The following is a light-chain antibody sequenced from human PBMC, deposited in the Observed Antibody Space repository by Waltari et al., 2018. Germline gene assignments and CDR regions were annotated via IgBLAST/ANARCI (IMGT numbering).Light chain of an antibody. V-gene: IGKV3-15*01. CDR1: QSVSSN. CDR3: QQYNNWPALT. J-gene: IGKJ4*01. CDR2: GAS. Sequence: EIVMTQSPATLSVSPGERATLSCRASQSVSSNLSWYQQNPGQPPRLLIYGASTRATGIPARFSGSGSGTEFTLTISSMQSEDFAVYYCQQYNNWPALTFGGGTKVEIK.